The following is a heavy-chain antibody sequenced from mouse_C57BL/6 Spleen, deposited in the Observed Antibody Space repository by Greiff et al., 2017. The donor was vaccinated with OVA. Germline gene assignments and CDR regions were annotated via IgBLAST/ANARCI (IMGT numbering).Heavy chain of an antibody. Sequence: VQLQQSGAELVKPGASVKLSCTASGFNITDYYMHWVKQRTEQGLEWIGRIDPEDGETKSAPKFQGKATITADTSSNTAYLQLSSLTSEDTAVYYCARTYYYGSSPYWYFDVWGTGTTVTVSS. J-gene: IGHJ1*03. CDR1: GFNITDYY. V-gene: IGHV14-2*01. D-gene: IGHD1-1*01. CDR2: IDPEDGET. CDR3: ARTYYYGSSPYWYFDV.